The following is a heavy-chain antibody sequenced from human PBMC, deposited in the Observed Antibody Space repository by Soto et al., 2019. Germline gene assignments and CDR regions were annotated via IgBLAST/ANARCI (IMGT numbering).Heavy chain of an antibody. V-gene: IGHV6-1*01. D-gene: IGHD1-26*01. CDR3: ARGEQYSGRIFDY. CDR2: TYYRSKWYY. J-gene: IGHJ4*01. CDR1: GDSVSSNSAG. Sequence: QTLSLTCAITGDSVSSNSAGWSWVRQSPSRGLEWLGRTYYRSKWYYEYAVSVRGRITINPDTSKNQYSPQLNSVTPEDTAVYFCARGEQYSGRIFDYWGQGTLVTVSS.